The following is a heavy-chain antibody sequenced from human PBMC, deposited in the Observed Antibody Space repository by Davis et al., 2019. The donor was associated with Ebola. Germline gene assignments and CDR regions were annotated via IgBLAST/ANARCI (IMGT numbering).Heavy chain of an antibody. D-gene: IGHD1-26*01. CDR1: GFTFSSYW. Sequence: GESLKISCAASGFTFSSYWMSWVRQAPGKGLEWVANIKQDGSEKYYVDSVKGRFTISRDNAKNSLYLQMNSLRAEDTAVYYCAKDLDVGAGVFDYWGQGTLVTVSS. V-gene: IGHV3-7*03. CDR3: AKDLDVGAGVFDY. J-gene: IGHJ4*02. CDR2: IKQDGSEK.